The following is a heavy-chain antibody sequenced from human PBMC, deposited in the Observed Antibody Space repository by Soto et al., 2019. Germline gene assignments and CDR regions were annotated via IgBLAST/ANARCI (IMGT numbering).Heavy chain of an antibody. CDR1: GVAKGCNA. J-gene: IGHJ5*02. V-gene: IGHV1-69*01. CDR3: PAEIAARTADNVFAP. Sequence: GASVKVTCEDSGVAKGCNAMCWVRQAPGPGLEWMGGIIPIFGTANYAQKLQGRVTITADESRSTAYMELSSLRSEDTAVYYCPAEIAARTADNVFAPRRNGSLDTVSP. D-gene: IGHD6-13*01. CDR2: IIPIFGTA.